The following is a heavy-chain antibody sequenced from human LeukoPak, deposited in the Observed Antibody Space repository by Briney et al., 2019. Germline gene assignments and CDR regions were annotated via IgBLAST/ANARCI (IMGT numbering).Heavy chain of an antibody. V-gene: IGHV3-23*01. CDR3: AKDLGCSSTSCQHDAFDI. D-gene: IGHD2-2*01. J-gene: IGHJ3*02. Sequence: GGSLRLSCAASGFMFNKFAMSWVRQAPGKGLKWVSGISAGGDYTYHADSVKGRFTISRDNSKNTVYLQMNSLRAEDTAVYYCAKDLGCSSTSCQHDAFDIWGQGTMVTVSS. CDR1: GFMFNKFA. CDR2: ISAGGDYT.